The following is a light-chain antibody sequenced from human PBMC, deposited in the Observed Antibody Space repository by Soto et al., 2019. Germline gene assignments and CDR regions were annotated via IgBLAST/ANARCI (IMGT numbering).Light chain of an antibody. V-gene: IGLV1-40*01. CDR3: QSYDRSLSGWV. J-gene: IGLJ3*02. CDR1: SSNIGAGFG. Sequence: QSVLTQPPSVSGAPGQRVTISCTGSSSNIGAGFGVHWYQQLPGAAPKLLIFVNTNRPSGVHDRFSGSKSGTSASLAITGLQAEDEADYYCQSYDRSLSGWVFGGGTQLTVL. CDR2: VNT.